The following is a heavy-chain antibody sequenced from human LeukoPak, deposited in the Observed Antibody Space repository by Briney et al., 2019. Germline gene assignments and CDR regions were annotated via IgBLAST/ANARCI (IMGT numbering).Heavy chain of an antibody. V-gene: IGHV3-48*03. J-gene: IGHJ4*02. CDR3: ARAASSGWLSNY. CDR1: GFAFSSYE. Sequence: GGSLRLSCAASGFAFSSYEMNWVRQAPGEGLEWVSYISSSGDTIYYGDSVKGRFTISRDNAKNSLYLQMNSLRAEDTAVYYCARAASSGWLSNYWGQGTLVTVSS. CDR2: ISSSGDTI. D-gene: IGHD6-19*01.